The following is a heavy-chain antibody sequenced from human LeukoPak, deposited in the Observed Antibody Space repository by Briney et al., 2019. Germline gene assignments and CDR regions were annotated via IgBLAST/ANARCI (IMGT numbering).Heavy chain of an antibody. D-gene: IGHD3-9*01. CDR1: GFTFSSYW. Sequence: GGSLRLSCAASGFTFSSYWMSWVRQAPGKGLEWVANIKQDGSEKYYVDSVKGRFTISRDNAKNSLYLQMNSLRAEDTAVYYCARDPVLRYLRYYGMDVWGQGTTVTVSS. CDR2: IKQDGSEK. J-gene: IGHJ6*02. V-gene: IGHV3-7*01. CDR3: ARDPVLRYLRYYGMDV.